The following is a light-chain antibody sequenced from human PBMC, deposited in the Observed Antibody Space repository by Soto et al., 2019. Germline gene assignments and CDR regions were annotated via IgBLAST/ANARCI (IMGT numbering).Light chain of an antibody. CDR2: WAS. CDR3: QQYYSTPPYT. CDR1: QSVLFSSNNKNY. V-gene: IGKV4-1*01. Sequence: IVMTQSPDSLAVSLGERATINCKSSQSVLFSSNNKNYLAWYRQKPGQPPKLLIYWASIRESGVPDRISGSESGTDLTLTINNLQAEDVAVYYCQQYYSTPPYTFGQGTKLEIK. J-gene: IGKJ2*01.